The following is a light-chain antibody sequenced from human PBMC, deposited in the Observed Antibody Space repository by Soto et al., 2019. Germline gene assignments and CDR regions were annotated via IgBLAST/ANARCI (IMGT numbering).Light chain of an antibody. V-gene: IGKV3-20*01. CDR2: GAS. CDR3: QQYASSRT. CDR1: QSVSSNF. Sequence: EIVLTQSPGSLSLSPGEGATLFCRASQSVSSNFFAWYQHKPGQAPRLLINGASTRATGIPDRFSGSGSGTDSTLSISRLEPEDFSVYYCQQYASSRTFGRGPRVEIK. J-gene: IGKJ1*01.